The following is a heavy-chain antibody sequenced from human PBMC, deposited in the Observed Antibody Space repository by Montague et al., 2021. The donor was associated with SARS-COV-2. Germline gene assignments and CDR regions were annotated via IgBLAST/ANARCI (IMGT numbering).Heavy chain of an antibody. Sequence: SETLSLTCTVSGGSISSFYWSWFRQPPGKGLEWMGYISNSGSTNYNPSLTSRVTMSVDTSKNQFSLKVNSGTAADTAVYYCARHYSATLPAVYWGQGTLVTVSS. CDR1: GGSISSFY. CDR2: ISNSGST. J-gene: IGHJ4*02. V-gene: IGHV4-59*08. CDR3: ARHYSATLPAVY. D-gene: IGHD2-15*01.